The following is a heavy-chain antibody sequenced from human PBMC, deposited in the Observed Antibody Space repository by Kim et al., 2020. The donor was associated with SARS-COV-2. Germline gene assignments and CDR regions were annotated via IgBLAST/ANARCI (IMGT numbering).Heavy chain of an antibody. D-gene: IGHD5-18*01. J-gene: IGHJ1*01. V-gene: IGHV3-30*02. CDR3: AKDTSAYSHGFLDL. Sequence: ADSVRGRFTIARDNTKNTLYLEMNSLRAEDTSMYYCAKDTSAYSHGFLDLWGQGTLVTVSS.